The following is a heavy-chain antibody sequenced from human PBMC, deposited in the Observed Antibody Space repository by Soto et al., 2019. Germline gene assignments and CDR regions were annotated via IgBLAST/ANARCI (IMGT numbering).Heavy chain of an antibody. CDR1: GGSISSGGYS. Sequence: SETLSLTCAVSGGSISSGGYSWSWIRQPPGKGLEWIGYIYHSGSTYYNPSLKSRVTIXXXXXXXXXXXXXXXXXXXXXAVYYCARGMTTNNWFDPWGQGTLVTVSS. CDR3: ARGMTTNNWFDP. D-gene: IGHD3-10*01. J-gene: IGHJ5*02. CDR2: IYHSGST. V-gene: IGHV4-30-2*01.